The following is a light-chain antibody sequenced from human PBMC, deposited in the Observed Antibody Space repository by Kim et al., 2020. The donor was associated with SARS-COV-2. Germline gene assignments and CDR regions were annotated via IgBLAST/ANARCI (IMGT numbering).Light chain of an antibody. CDR2: DAS. CDR1: QSISTW. Sequence: GDRVTITCRASQSISTWLAWYQQKPGKAPKLLIYDASSLESGVPSRFSGSGSGTEFTLTISSLQPDDFATYYCQQYYSYLYTFGQGTKLEI. CDR3: QQYYSYLYT. V-gene: IGKV1-5*01. J-gene: IGKJ2*01.